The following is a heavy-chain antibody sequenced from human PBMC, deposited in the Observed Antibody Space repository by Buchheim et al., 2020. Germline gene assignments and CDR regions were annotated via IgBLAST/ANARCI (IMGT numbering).Heavy chain of an antibody. Sequence: QVQLVEFGGDLVEPGGSLRLSCAASGFRFSESDMSWVRHSPGKRLEWIAYIAGRNGATYYADSVKSRFTISRDNAKTSLFLQMDSLRADDTAVYYCAAGHFDFWGQG. CDR1: GFRFSESD. J-gene: IGHJ4*02. V-gene: IGHV3-11*01. CDR3: AAGHFDF. CDR2: IAGRNGAT.